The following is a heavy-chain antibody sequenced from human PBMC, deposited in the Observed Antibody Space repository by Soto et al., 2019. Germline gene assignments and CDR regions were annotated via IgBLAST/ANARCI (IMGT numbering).Heavy chain of an antibody. V-gene: IGHV1-69*01. CDR3: ARGRTIFGVVNFDY. J-gene: IGHJ4*02. CDR1: GGTFSNSP. D-gene: IGHD3-3*01. CDR2: VIPIFSIV. Sequence: QVQLVQSGAEVKRPWSSVKVSCKASGGTFSNSPIAWVRLAPGQGLEWMGGVIPIFSIVKYAQKFQGRVTFTADDATSTAYMELSILTSEDKAVYDCARGRTIFGVVNFDYWGQGTLVTVSS.